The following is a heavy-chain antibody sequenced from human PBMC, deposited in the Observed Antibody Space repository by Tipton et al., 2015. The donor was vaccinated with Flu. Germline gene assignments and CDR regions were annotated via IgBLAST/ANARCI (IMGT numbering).Heavy chain of an antibody. D-gene: IGHD6-19*01. CDR1: GGSISSSSYY. J-gene: IGHJ4*02. Sequence: TLSLTCTVSGGSISSSSYYWGWIRQPPGKGLEWIGSIYYSGSTYYNPSLKSRVTISVDTSKNQFSLKLSSVTAADTAVYYCARGQGNSGWRYFDYWGQGTLVTVSS. CDR3: ARGQGNSGWRYFDY. V-gene: IGHV4-39*07. CDR2: IYYSGST.